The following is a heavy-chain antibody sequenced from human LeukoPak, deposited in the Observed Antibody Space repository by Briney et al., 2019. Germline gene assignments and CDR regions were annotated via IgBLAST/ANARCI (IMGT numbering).Heavy chain of an antibody. D-gene: IGHD6-13*01. V-gene: IGHV4-31*03. Sequence: SSQTLSLTCTVSGGSISNGGYYWSWIRQHPGKGLEWIGYIYYSGSTYYNPSLKSRVTISVDTSKNQFSLKLSSVTAADTAVYYCARAQAAAGNSLDYWGQGTLVTVSS. CDR3: ARAQAAAGNSLDY. CDR1: GGSISNGGYY. J-gene: IGHJ4*02. CDR2: IYYSGST.